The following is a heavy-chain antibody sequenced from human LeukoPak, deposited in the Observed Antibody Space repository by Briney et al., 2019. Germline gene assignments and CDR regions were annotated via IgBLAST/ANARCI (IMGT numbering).Heavy chain of an antibody. CDR3: AREEATTALPPQYYHGLDV. D-gene: IGHD1-1*01. Sequence: PSETLSLTRTVSGASISTYYWTWIRQPPGKGLEWIGYVYHSGSTTYNPSLRGRVAISLDTSKNQFSLRLRSVTAADTAVYYCAREEATTALPPQYYHGLDVWGQGTTVTVSS. V-gene: IGHV4-59*01. CDR2: VYHSGST. J-gene: IGHJ6*02. CDR1: GASISTYY.